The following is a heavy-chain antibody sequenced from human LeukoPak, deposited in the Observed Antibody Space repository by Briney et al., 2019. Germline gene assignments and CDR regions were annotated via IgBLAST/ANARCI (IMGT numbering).Heavy chain of an antibody. CDR3: ARDNWNYGSSMDV. J-gene: IGHJ6*02. CDR2: IYYSGST. D-gene: IGHD1-7*01. V-gene: IGHV4-61*08. Sequence: SETLSLTCIVSGGSVSSGGHYWGWIRQPPGKGLEWIGYIYYSGSTNYNPSLKSRVTISVDTSKNQFSLKLSSVTAADTAVYYCARDNWNYGSSMDVWGQGTTVTVSS. CDR1: GGSVSSGGHY.